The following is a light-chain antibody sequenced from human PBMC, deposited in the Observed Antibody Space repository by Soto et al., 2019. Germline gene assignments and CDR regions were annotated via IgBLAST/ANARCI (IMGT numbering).Light chain of an antibody. J-gene: IGKJ4*01. CDR3: QQYGSSPLT. CDR1: QSVSSSY. CDR2: GAS. V-gene: IGKV3-20*01. Sequence: EIVLTQSPGTLSLSPGERATLSCRASQSVSSSYLAWYQQKPGQAPRLLIYGASSRATGIPDRCSGSWSGTDFTLTISRLEPEDFEVYYGQQYGSSPLTFGGGTKVESK.